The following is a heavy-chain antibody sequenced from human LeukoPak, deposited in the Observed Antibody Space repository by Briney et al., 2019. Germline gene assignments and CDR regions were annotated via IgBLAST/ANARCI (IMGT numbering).Heavy chain of an antibody. Sequence: ASVKVSCKASGYTFTSYGISWVRQAPGEGVEGMGWISAYNGNTNYAQKLQGRVTMTTDTSTSTAYMELRSLRSDDTAVYYCARKTDSWFGELFWFDPWGQGTLVTVSS. CDR1: GYTFTSYG. CDR3: ARKTDSWFGELFWFDP. J-gene: IGHJ5*02. V-gene: IGHV1-18*04. CDR2: ISAYNGNT. D-gene: IGHD3-10*01.